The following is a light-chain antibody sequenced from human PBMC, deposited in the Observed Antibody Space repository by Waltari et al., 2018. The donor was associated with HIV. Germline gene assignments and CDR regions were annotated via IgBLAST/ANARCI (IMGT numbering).Light chain of an antibody. CDR2: GAF. Sequence: ETVMTQSPATLSVSPGERAILSCRASHSVSNNLAWYQQKPGQAPRLLISGAFSRATGIAARFSGSGSGTEFALTNSSVQSEDFAVYYCLQYDDWPREFTFSPGTKVDVK. CDR1: HSVSNN. J-gene: IGKJ3*01. CDR3: LQYDDWPREFT. V-gene: IGKV3-15*01.